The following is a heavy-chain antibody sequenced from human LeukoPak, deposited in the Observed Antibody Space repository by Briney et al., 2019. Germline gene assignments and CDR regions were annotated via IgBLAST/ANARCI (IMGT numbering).Heavy chain of an antibody. Sequence: PSETLSLTCAVYGGSFSGYYWSWIRQPAGKGLEWIGRIYTSGSTNYNPSLKSRVTMSVDTSKNQFSLKLSSVTAADTAVYYCARDTLYDFWSGFYGMDVWGQGTTVTVSS. CDR2: IYTSGST. V-gene: IGHV4-4*07. D-gene: IGHD3-3*01. CDR1: GGSFSGYY. J-gene: IGHJ6*02. CDR3: ARDTLYDFWSGFYGMDV.